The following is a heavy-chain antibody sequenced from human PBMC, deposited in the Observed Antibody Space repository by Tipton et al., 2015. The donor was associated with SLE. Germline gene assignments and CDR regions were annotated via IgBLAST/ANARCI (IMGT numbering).Heavy chain of an antibody. V-gene: IGHV4-4*02. CDR2: IHHSGST. Sequence: TLSLTCAVSGGSIRSSNWWSWVRQPPGKGLEWIGEIHHSGSTNSNPSLKGRVTISVDKSKNQFSLKLSSVTVADTAVYYCAKDYNHDNADYNWGQGTLVIVSS. J-gene: IGHJ4*02. CDR3: AKDYNHDNADYN. D-gene: IGHD4-17*01. CDR1: GGSIRSSNW.